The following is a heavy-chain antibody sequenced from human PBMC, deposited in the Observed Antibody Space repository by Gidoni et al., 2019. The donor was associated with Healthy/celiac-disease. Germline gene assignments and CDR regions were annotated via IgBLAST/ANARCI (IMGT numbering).Heavy chain of an antibody. Sequence: QVQLQESVPGLVKPSQTLSLTCTVPAGSISSGSYYWSWIRQPAGKGLEWIGRIYTSGSTNYNPSLKSRVTISVDTSKNQFSLKLSSVTAADTAVYYCARALLTTVTPDYWGQGTLVTVSS. CDR1: AGSISSGSYY. J-gene: IGHJ4*02. CDR2: IYTSGST. D-gene: IGHD4-17*01. V-gene: IGHV4-61*02. CDR3: ARALLTTVTPDY.